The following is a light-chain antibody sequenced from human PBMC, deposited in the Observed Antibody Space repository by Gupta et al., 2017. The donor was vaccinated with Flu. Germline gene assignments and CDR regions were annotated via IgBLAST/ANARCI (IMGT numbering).Light chain of an antibody. CDR2: DAS. V-gene: IGKV3-11*01. CDR1: QNVGNL. CDR3: QQPRIS. Sequence: EILLTQSPGTLSLSPGERASLSCRTSQNVGNLLAWYQHKSGQAPRLLIYDASNRATGIPARFSGNGSGTEVTLTISSLEPDDSAVYYCQQPRISFGQGTRLDIK. J-gene: IGKJ5*01.